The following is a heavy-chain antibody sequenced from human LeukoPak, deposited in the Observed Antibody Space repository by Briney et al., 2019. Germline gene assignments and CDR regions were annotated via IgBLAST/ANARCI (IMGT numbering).Heavy chain of an antibody. CDR3: AKDSGWPFDY. CDR2: TSGNGAKT. D-gene: IGHD6-19*01. V-gene: IGHV3-23*01. Sequence: PGGSLRLSRAASGFPFSSYAMSWVRQAPGKGLEWVSATSGNGAKTYHADSVKGRFTISRDNSRNTLYLQMNSLRAEDTAVYYCAKDSGWPFDYWGQGTLVTVSS. J-gene: IGHJ4*02. CDR1: GFPFSSYA.